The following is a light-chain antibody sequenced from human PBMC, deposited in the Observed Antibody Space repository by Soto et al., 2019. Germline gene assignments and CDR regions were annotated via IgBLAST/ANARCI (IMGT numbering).Light chain of an antibody. V-gene: IGLV1-47*01. CDR3: AAWDDSLSGEV. CDR1: SSNIGSNY. J-gene: IGLJ2*01. Sequence: QPVLTQPPSASGTPGQRVTISCSGSSSNIGSNYVYWYQQLPGTAPKLLIYRHDQRPSGVPDRFSGSRSGTSASLAISGLRSEDEAEYYCAAWDDSLSGEVFGGGTKLTVL. CDR2: RHD.